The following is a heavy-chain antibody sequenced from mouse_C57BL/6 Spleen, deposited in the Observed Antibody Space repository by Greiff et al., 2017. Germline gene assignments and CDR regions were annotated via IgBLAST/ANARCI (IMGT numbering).Heavy chain of an antibody. V-gene: IGHV5-17*01. CDR3: ATMVTTGYYAMDY. J-gene: IGHJ4*01. Sequence: EVQVVESGGGLVKPGGSLKLSCAASGFTFSDYGMHWVRQAPEKGLEWVAYISSGSSTIYYADTVKGRFTISRDNAKNTLFLQMTSLRSEDTAMYYCATMVTTGYYAMDYWGQGTSVTVSS. CDR2: ISSGSSTI. D-gene: IGHD2-2*01. CDR1: GFTFSDYG.